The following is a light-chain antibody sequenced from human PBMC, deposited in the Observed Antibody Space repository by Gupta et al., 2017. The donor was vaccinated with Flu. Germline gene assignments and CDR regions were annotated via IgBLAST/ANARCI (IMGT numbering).Light chain of an antibody. CDR1: RSNIEINT. V-gene: IGLV1-44*01. Sequence: YVLTQPPSVSGTPGQRVTISCSGSRSNIEINTVNWYQQLPGTAPKLLIHGNGQPPAGVPERFSGPKAGTSTSPAIRGVQAGDQANYYCATWDDSLDGLVFGGGTKLTVL. J-gene: IGLJ3*02. CDR2: GNG. CDR3: ATWDDSLDGLV.